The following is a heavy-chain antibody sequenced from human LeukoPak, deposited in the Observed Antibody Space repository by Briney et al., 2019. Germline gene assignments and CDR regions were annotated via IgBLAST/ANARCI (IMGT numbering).Heavy chain of an antibody. D-gene: IGHD1-7*01. Sequence: SVKVSCKASGGTFSSYAISWVRQAPGQGLELMGGIIPIFGTANYAQKFQGRVTITTDESTSTAYMELSSLRSEDTAVYYCVRRGSNWNYYFDYWGQGTLVTVSS. V-gene: IGHV1-69*05. CDR1: GGTFSSYA. CDR2: IIPIFGTA. CDR3: VRRGSNWNYYFDY. J-gene: IGHJ4*02.